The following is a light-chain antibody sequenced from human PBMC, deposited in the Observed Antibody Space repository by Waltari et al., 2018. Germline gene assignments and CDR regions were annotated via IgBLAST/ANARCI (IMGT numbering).Light chain of an antibody. J-gene: IGKJ1*01. Sequence: EIVLTQSPGPLSSSPGERATLSCRASQSVSRALAWYQQKPGQAPRLLIYAASSRATGIPDRFSGSGSGTDFSLTISRLEPEDFAVYYCQHYVRLPVTFGQGTKVEI. CDR1: QSVSRA. CDR3: QHYVRLPVT. CDR2: AAS. V-gene: IGKV3-20*01.